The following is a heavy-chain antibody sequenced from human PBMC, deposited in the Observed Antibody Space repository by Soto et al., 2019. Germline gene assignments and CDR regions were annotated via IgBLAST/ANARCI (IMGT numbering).Heavy chain of an antibody. CDR1: GGSISGGGYY. V-gene: IGHV4-30-4*01. CDR3: ARESIPLTTDWYFDL. D-gene: IGHD4-17*01. Sequence: QVQLQESGPGLVNPSETLSLTCTVSGGSISGGGYYWRWIRQPPGKGLEWIGYIYDSGSTYYNPSLKSRMSIPVDTSKNQFSLRLRSVTAADTAVYYCARESIPLTTDWYFDLWGRGTLVTVSS. J-gene: IGHJ2*01. CDR2: IYDSGST.